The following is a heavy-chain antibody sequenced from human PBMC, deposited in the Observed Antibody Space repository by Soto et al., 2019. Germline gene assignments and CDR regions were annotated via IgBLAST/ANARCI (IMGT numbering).Heavy chain of an antibody. Sequence: TLSLTCTVSGGSISSYYWSWIRQPPGKGLEWIGYIYYSGSTNYNPSLKSRVTIPVDTSKNQFSLKLSSVTAADTAVYYCARGSITGTTYHGFDPWGQGTLVTVSS. CDR2: IYYSGST. CDR1: GGSISSYY. V-gene: IGHV4-59*01. CDR3: ARGSITGTTYHGFDP. D-gene: IGHD1-20*01. J-gene: IGHJ5*02.